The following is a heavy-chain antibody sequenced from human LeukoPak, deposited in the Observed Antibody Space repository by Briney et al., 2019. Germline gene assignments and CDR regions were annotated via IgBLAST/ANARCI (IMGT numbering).Heavy chain of an antibody. D-gene: IGHD1-26*01. V-gene: IGHV4-39*07. Sequence: PSETLSLTCSVSGGSISSSSSYWGWIRQPPGKGLEWIGSIYYSGSSFDNPSLKSRVTISVDTSKNQFSLKLSSVTAADTAVYYCARGGPYSGSYRRYYYYYYMDVWGKGTTVTVSS. CDR2: IYYSGSS. CDR3: ARGGPYSGSYRRYYYYYYMDV. CDR1: GGSISSSSSY. J-gene: IGHJ6*03.